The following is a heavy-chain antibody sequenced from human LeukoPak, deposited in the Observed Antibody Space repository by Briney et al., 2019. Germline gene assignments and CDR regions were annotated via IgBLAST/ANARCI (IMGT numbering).Heavy chain of an antibody. Sequence: TFTGYXXXWVXQAXGQGVXGMXXINPNSGGTNYAQKFQGRGTITRDTAIRTDYMEERRQRSDDTAVYYCARDSSGRGYQLPTNDYWGQGTLVTVSS. V-gene: IGHV1-2*02. CDR1: TFTGYX. J-gene: IGHJ4*02. CDR2: INPNSGGT. CDR3: ARDSSGRGYQLPTNDY. D-gene: IGHD2-2*01.